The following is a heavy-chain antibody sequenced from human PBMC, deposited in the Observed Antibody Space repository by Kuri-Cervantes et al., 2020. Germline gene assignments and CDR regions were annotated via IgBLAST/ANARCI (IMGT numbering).Heavy chain of an antibody. J-gene: IGHJ3*02. D-gene: IGHD3-10*01. CDR3: AKVVGSGSYRIDAFDI. CDR1: GFTFSSYA. Sequence: GESLKISCAASGFTFSSYAMSWVRQAPGKGLKWVSAISGSGGSTYYADSVKGRFTISRDNSKNTLYLQMNSLRAEDTAVYYCAKVVGSGSYRIDAFDIWGQGTMVTVSS. V-gene: IGHV3-23*01. CDR2: ISGSGGST.